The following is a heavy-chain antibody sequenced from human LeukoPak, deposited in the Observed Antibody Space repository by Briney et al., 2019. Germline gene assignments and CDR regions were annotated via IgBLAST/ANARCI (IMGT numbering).Heavy chain of an antibody. V-gene: IGHV4-4*02. CDR2: TYHNGNT. CDR1: GASIRSTHW. CDR3: ASPSGRYHADALDI. D-gene: IGHD1-26*01. Sequence: SETLSLTCAVSGASIRSTHWWTWLRLPPGKGLEWIGETYHNGNTKYNPSPSSRLIISVDYSKNQFSMKMTSVTAADTAVYYCASPSGRYHADALDIWGQGRLVIVSS. J-gene: IGHJ3*02.